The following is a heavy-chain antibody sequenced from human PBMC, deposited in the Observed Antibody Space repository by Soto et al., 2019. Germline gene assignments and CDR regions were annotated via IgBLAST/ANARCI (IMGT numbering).Heavy chain of an antibody. CDR1: GGSVSSGSYY. V-gene: IGHV4-61*01. CDR2: IYYSGST. Sequence: PSETLSLTCTVSGGSVSSGSYYWSWIRQPPGKGLEWIGYIYYSGSTNYNPSLKSRVTISVDTSKNQFSLKLSSVTAADTAVYYCARGRGDGYIPWGQGTLVTVSS. CDR3: ARGRGDGYIP. D-gene: IGHD5-12*01. J-gene: IGHJ4*02.